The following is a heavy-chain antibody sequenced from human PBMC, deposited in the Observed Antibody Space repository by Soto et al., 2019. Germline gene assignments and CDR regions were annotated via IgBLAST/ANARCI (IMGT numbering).Heavy chain of an antibody. D-gene: IGHD6-13*01. V-gene: IGHV4-39*01. J-gene: IGHJ4*02. Sequence: SETLSLTCTVSGGSISSSSYYWGWIRQPPGKGLEWIGSIYYSGSTYYNPSLKSRVTISVDTSKNQFSLKLSSVTAADTAVYYCARQGPSYSSSWYFDYWGQGTLVTVSS. CDR1: GGSISSSSYY. CDR2: IYYSGST. CDR3: ARQGPSYSSSWYFDY.